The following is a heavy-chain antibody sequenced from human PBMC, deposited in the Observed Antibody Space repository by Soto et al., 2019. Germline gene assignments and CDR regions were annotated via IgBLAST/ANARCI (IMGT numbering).Heavy chain of an antibody. CDR3: TTDSDDYGDEGDAFDI. CDR2: IKSKTDGGTT. Sequence: EVQLVESGGGLVKPGGSLRLSCAASGFTFSNAWMSWVRQAPGKGLEWVGRIKSKTDGGTTDYAAPVKGRFTISRDDSKNTLYLQMNSLKTEDTAVYYCTTDSDDYGDEGDAFDIWGQGTMVTVSS. D-gene: IGHD4-17*01. V-gene: IGHV3-15*01. J-gene: IGHJ3*02. CDR1: GFTFSNAW.